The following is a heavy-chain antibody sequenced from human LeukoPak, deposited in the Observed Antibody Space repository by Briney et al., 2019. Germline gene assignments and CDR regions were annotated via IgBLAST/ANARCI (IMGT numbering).Heavy chain of an antibody. V-gene: IGHV1-69*13. J-gene: IGHJ5*02. Sequence: SVKVSCKASGGTFSSYAISWVRQAPGQGLEWMGGIIPFFGTANYAQKFQGTVTITADESTSTAYMELRSLRSDDTAVYYCARGSGYYPNWFDPWGQGTLVTVSS. CDR3: ARGSGYYPNWFDP. D-gene: IGHD3-22*01. CDR1: GGTFSSYA. CDR2: IIPFFGTA.